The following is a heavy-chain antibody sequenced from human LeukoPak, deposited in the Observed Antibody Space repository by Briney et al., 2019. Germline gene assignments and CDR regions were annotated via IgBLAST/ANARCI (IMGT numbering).Heavy chain of an antibody. D-gene: IGHD3-10*01. CDR2: ITRTSSDI. J-gene: IGHJ3*02. V-gene: IGHV3-21*01. CDR3: ARAEYGSGTHETFDI. Sequence: GGSLRLSCVASGFTFSTYNMNWVRQAPGKGLEWVSSITRTSSDIYYADSVKGRFTISRDNAKNSVYLQMSSLRVEDTAVYYCARAEYGSGTHETFDIWGQGTMVTVSS. CDR1: GFTFSTYN.